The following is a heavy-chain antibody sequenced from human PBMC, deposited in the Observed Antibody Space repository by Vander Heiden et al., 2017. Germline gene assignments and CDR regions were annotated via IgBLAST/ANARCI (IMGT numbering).Heavy chain of an antibody. CDR2: IKQDGREK. CDR1: GFTFSSYW. D-gene: IGHD4-17*01. J-gene: IGHJ4*02. CDR3: YGDYPVGSDY. Sequence: EVQLVESGGGLVQPGGSLRLSCAASGFTFSSYWMSWVRQAPGKGLEWVANIKQDGREKDDVDSVKGRFTISRDNAKNSLYLQMNRLRAEDTAVYDCYGDYPVGSDYWGQGTMVTVSS. V-gene: IGHV3-7*01.